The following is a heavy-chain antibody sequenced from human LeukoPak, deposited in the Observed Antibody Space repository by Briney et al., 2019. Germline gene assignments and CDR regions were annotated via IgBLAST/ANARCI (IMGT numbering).Heavy chain of an antibody. CDR1: GFNFGTHA. D-gene: IGHD6-19*01. CDR2: IWRGGNFK. V-gene: IGHV3-33*01. CDR3: IDPPDSGWAFWS. J-gene: IGHJ5*02. Sequence: GGSLRLSCSASGFNFGTHAMHWVRRAPGKGLEWVAMIWRGGNFKFYADSVKGRFTISRDDSRSEVYLQMDRLRVEDTAVYCVIDPPDSGWAFWSWGQGALVTVSS.